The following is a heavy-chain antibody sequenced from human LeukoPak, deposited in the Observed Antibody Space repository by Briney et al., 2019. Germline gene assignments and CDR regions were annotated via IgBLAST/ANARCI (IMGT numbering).Heavy chain of an antibody. Sequence: SETLSLTCSVSGGSINSHYWGWIRQPPGKRLEWLGYIFNTGNTNYNPSRASRVTMSVDTSRAQFFLRLSPVTAADTAIYYCASRPADTTWYGVFDYWSQGTLVTVSS. J-gene: IGHJ4*02. CDR2: IFNTGNT. CDR3: ASRPADTTWYGVFDY. CDR1: GGSINSHY. V-gene: IGHV4-59*11. D-gene: IGHD3-10*01.